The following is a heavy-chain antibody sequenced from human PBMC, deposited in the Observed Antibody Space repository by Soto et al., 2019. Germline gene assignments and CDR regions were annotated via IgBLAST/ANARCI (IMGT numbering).Heavy chain of an antibody. Sequence: TGGSLRLSCEVSGLTNTFWMSWVRQAPGKGLEWVANIKEDGSEKFYVESVKGRFTISRENGKNSVYLQMNSLRAEDTAVYYCRLGHYSGDWGQGTPVTVSS. CDR3: RLGHYSGD. J-gene: IGHJ4*02. D-gene: IGHD3-3*01. CDR2: IKEDGSEK. V-gene: IGHV3-7*01. CDR1: GLTNTFW.